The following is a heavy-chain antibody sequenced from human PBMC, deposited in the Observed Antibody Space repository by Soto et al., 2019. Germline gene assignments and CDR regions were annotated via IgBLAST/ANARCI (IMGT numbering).Heavy chain of an antibody. J-gene: IGHJ4*02. CDR1: GFSFRTYA. CDR3: AKAIRLQFDY. V-gene: IGHV3-23*01. Sequence: VGSLRLSCAASGFSFRTYAMSWVRQAPGKGLEWVSALSGSGNKTYYADSVRGRFTISRDNSKNTLYLQMHSLRVEDTAVYYCAKAIRLQFDYWGQRTVVTVSS. D-gene: IGHD4-17*01. CDR2: LSGSGNKT.